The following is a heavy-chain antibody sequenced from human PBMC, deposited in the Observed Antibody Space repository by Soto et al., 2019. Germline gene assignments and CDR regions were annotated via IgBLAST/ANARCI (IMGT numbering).Heavy chain of an antibody. V-gene: IGHV2-5*02. CDR1: GFSLTTTSMG. Sequence: QITLKESGPPLVRPAQTLTLTCAFSGFSLTTTSMGVAWIRQPPGKALEWLALIYWDDDQRYSPSLKDRLTISKYTSRSRVVLTISNMNPEDTGTDFCAHAGDYDLLSFDHWGPGTLVTVSS. J-gene: IGHJ4*02. CDR2: IYWDDDQ. CDR3: AHAGDYDLLSFDH. D-gene: IGHD4-17*01.